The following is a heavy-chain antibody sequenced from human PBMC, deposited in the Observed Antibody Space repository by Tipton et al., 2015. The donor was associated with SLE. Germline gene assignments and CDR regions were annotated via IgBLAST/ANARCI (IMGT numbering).Heavy chain of an antibody. CDR1: GGSIRSSTYY. CDR2: LDYSGST. Sequence: LRLSCTVSGGSIRSSTYYWGWIRQPPGKGLEWIGSLDYSGSTYYNPSLKSRINISVDTSKNQFSLKLSSVTAADTAVYYCARAVGDASGYLDYWGLGALVTGSS. J-gene: IGHJ4*02. CDR3: ARAVGDASGYLDY. D-gene: IGHD2-15*01. V-gene: IGHV4-39*07.